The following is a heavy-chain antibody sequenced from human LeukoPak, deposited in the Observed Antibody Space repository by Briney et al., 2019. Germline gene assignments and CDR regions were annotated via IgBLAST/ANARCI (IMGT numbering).Heavy chain of an antibody. CDR1: GFTFSSYA. D-gene: IGHD2-2*01. CDR2: ISYDGSNK. J-gene: IGHJ3*02. Sequence: GGSLRLSCAASGFTFSSYAMHWVRQAPGKGLEWVAVISYDGSNKYYADSVKGRFTISRDNSKNTLYLQMNSLRAVDTAVYYCARDRGGVYCSSTSCYYDAFDIWGQGTMVTVSS. V-gene: IGHV3-30-3*01. CDR3: ARDRGGVYCSSTSCYYDAFDI.